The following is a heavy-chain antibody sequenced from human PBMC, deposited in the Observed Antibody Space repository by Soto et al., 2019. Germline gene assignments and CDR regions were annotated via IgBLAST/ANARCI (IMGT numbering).Heavy chain of an antibody. D-gene: IGHD5-18*01. CDR1: GGTFSSYA. Sequence: ASVKVSCKASGGTFSSYAISWVRQAPGQGLEWMGGIIPIFGTANYAQKFQGRVTITADESTSTAYMELSSLRSEDTAVYYCARDRGGYSSRAPEYYFDYWGQGTLVTVSS. V-gene: IGHV1-69*13. CDR2: IIPIFGTA. J-gene: IGHJ4*02. CDR3: ARDRGGYSSRAPEYYFDY.